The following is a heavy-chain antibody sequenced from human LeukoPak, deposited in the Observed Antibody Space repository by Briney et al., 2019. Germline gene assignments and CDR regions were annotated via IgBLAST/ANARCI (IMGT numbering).Heavy chain of an antibody. J-gene: IGHJ4*02. CDR2: IIPIFGTA. D-gene: IGHD3-16*01. V-gene: IGHV1-69*06. Sequence: GASVKVSCKASGYTFTGYYMHWVRQAPGQGLEWMGGIIPIFGTANYAQKFQGRVTITADKSTSTAYMELSSLRSEDTAVYYCARDNDSRDPPHFDYWGQGTLVTVSA. CDR3: ARDNDSRDPPHFDY. CDR1: GYTFTGYY.